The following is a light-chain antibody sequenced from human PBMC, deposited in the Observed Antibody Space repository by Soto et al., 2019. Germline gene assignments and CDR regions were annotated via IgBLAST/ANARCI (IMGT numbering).Light chain of an antibody. J-gene: IGKJ2*01. CDR3: MQGLEIPST. V-gene: IGKV2-28*01. Sequence: VLTQTPLSLPVTPGEPASISCRSSQSLLNFNGDNYLDWYLQKPGQSPQLLIYLGSNRASGVPDRFSGSGSGKGFTLKISRVEAEDVGVYYCMQGLEIPSTSGQGTK. CDR2: LGS. CDR1: QSLLNFNGDNY.